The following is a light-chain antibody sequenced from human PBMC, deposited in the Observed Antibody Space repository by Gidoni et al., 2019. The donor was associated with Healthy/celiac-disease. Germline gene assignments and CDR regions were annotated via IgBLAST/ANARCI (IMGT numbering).Light chain of an antibody. V-gene: IGKV1-33*01. CDR1: QDISNY. CDR2: DAS. CDR3: QQYDNLPLT. Sequence: DIQMTQSPSSLSASVGDRVTITCQASQDISNYLNWYQQKPGKAPKLLFYDASNLETGVPSRFSGSGSGTDFTFTISSLPPEDIATYYCQQYDNLPLTFGGGTKVEIK. J-gene: IGKJ4*01.